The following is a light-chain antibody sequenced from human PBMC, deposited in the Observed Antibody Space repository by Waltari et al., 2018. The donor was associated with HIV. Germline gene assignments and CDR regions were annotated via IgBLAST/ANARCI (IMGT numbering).Light chain of an antibody. V-gene: IGLV2-14*01. CDR3: ASYTSTSARV. J-gene: IGLJ3*02. Sequence: QSALTQPASVSGSPGQSITISCTGTSSDVGVYNYFSWFQQHPGKVPKLLIYEVSNRPSGVSYRFSGSKSGNTASLTISGLQAEDEADYYCASYTSTSARVFGGGTKVTVL. CDR2: EVS. CDR1: SSDVGVYNY.